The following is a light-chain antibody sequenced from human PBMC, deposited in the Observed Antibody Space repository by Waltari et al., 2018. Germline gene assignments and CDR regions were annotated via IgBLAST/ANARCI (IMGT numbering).Light chain of an antibody. CDR1: KLGDKY. Sequence: SYELTQPPSVSVSPGQTASITCSGDKLGDKYAFWYQQKPGQSPVLVIYQDSKRPSGIPERFSGSNSGNTATLTISGTQAMDEADYYCQAWDSSTLVVFGGGTKLTVL. V-gene: IGLV3-1*01. CDR2: QDS. CDR3: QAWDSSTLVV. J-gene: IGLJ2*01.